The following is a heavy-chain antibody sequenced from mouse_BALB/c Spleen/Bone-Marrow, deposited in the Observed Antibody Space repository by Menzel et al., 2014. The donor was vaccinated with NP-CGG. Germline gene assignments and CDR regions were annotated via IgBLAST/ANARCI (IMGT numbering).Heavy chain of an antibody. J-gene: IGHJ1*01. D-gene: IGHD4-1*01. CDR2: IDTSDSYT. CDR3: ARGTEWYFDV. V-gene: IGHV1-69*01. Sequence: QVQLQQSGAELVMPGASVKMSCKASGYTFTDYWMHWVKQRPGQGLEWIGAIDTSDSYTSYNQKFKGKATLTVDESSSTAYMQLSSLTSEDSAVYYCARGTEWYFDVWGAGTRSPSPQ. CDR1: GYTFTDYW.